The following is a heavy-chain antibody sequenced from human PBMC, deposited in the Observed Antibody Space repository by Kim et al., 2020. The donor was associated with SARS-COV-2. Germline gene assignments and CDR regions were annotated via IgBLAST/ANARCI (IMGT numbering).Heavy chain of an antibody. J-gene: IGHJ6*02. V-gene: IGHV3-23*03. CDR2: IYSGGSST. D-gene: IGHD2-2*01. CDR1: GFTFSSYA. Sequence: GGSLRLSCAASGFTFSSYAMSWVRQAPGKGLEWVSVIYSGGSSTYYADSVKGRFTISRDNSKNTLYLQMNSLRAEDTAVYYCAKGDIVVVPAADDYGMDVCGQGTTVTVSS. CDR3: AKGDIVVVPAADDYGMDV.